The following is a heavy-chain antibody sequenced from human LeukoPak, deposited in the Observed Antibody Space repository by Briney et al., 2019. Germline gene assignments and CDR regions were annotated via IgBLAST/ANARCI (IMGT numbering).Heavy chain of an antibody. D-gene: IGHD2-2*01. CDR3: ARERKARYCSSTSCYGHYYGMDV. J-gene: IGHJ6*04. CDR1: GGTFSSYA. V-gene: IGHV1-69*13. Sequence: VASVKVSCKASGGTFSSYAISWVRQAPGQGLEWMGGIIPIFHTANYAQKFQGTVTISADESTSTAYMELSSLRSEDTAVYYCARERKARYCSSTSCYGHYYGMDVWGKGTTVTVSS. CDR2: IIPIFHTA.